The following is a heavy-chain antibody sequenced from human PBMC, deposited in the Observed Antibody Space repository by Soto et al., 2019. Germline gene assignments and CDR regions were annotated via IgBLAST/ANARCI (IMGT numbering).Heavy chain of an antibody. Sequence: GGSLRLSCAASGLTVSGKKYVAWVRQAPGKGLEWVSALYDVDGSFYADSVKGRFTTSSDSSKTTVYLQMNGLRPDDTAVYYCATWHEREHAYDVWGQGTTVTVSS. J-gene: IGHJ3*01. CDR2: LYDVDGS. V-gene: IGHV3-53*01. D-gene: IGHD1-1*01. CDR1: GLTVSGKKY. CDR3: ATWHEREHAYDV.